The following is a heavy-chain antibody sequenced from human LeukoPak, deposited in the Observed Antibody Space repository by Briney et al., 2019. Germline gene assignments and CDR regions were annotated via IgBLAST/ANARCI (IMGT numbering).Heavy chain of an antibody. CDR1: GYIFSTYG. Sequence: ASVKVSCKASGYIFSTYGINWVRQAPGQGLEWMGWISAYNGDTNYAQNVQDRVTMTTDTSTNTAYMELRSLRSDDTAVYYCARDLPPPPATGTGGVFDYWGQGTLVSVS. CDR2: ISAYNGDT. CDR3: ARDLPPPPATGTGGVFDY. D-gene: IGHD6-13*01. V-gene: IGHV1-18*01. J-gene: IGHJ4*02.